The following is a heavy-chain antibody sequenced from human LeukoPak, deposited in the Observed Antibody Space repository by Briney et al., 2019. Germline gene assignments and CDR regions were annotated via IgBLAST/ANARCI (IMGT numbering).Heavy chain of an antibody. CDR3: ARGSRITIFGVVNPYYFDY. V-gene: IGHV3-48*03. J-gene: IGHJ4*02. D-gene: IGHD3-3*01. CDR2: ISSSGSTI. Sequence: GGSLRLSCAASGFTFRSYQMNWVRQAPGKGREWVSYISSSGSTIYYADSVKGRFTISRDNAKNSLYLQMNSLRAEDTALYYCARGSRITIFGVVNPYYFDYWGQGTLVTVSS. CDR1: GFTFRSYQ.